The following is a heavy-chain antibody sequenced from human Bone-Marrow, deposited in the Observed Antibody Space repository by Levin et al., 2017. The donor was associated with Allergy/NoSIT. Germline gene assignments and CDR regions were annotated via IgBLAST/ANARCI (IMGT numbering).Heavy chain of an antibody. CDR1: GFTVSNNY. CDR2: IYSGGNT. D-gene: IGHD6-13*01. V-gene: IGHV3-53*01. Sequence: RAGGSLRLSCAASGFTVSNNYMKWVRQAPGKGLEWVSLIYSGGNTYYADSVKGRFTISRDNSKNTLYLQMNSLRAEETAVYYCAARTPGIGHSWGQGTLVTVSS. J-gene: IGHJ4*02. CDR3: AARTPGIGHS.